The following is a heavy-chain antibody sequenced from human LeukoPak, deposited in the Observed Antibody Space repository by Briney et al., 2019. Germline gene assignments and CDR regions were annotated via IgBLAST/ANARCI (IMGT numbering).Heavy chain of an antibody. Sequence: ASVKVSCKVSGYIFTELSMHWVRQAPGKGLEWMGSFGPENGETLYAQEFQGRVTLTEDTSADTAYMELISLRSEDTAVYYCTRSAVVLPYYFDYWGQGTLVTVSS. V-gene: IGHV1-24*01. CDR1: GYIFTELS. CDR2: FGPENGET. J-gene: IGHJ4*02. D-gene: IGHD3-22*01. CDR3: TRSAVVLPYYFDY.